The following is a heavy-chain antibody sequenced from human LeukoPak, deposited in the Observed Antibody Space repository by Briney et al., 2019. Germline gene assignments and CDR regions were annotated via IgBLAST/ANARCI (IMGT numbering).Heavy chain of an antibody. CDR3: ARASQWLAFDY. CDR1: GFTVSSNY. V-gene: IGHV3-66*01. Sequence: GGSLRLSCAASGFTVSSNYVSWVRQAPGKGLEWVSVIYNGGGTNYADSVKGRFTISRDNSKNTLYLQMNSLRAEDTAVYYCARASQWLAFDYWGQGTLVTVSS. CDR2: IYNGGGT. J-gene: IGHJ4*02. D-gene: IGHD6-19*01.